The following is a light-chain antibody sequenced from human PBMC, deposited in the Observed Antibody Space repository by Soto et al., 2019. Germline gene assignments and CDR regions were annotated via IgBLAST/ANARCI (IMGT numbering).Light chain of an antibody. CDR3: AAWDDSLNVL. CDR1: SSNIGSNT. Sequence: QAVVTQPPSVSGTPGQGVTISCSGSSSNIGSNTVNWYQQFPGTAPKLLIYSDSQRPSGVPDRFSGSKYGTSASLAITGLQSEDEADYYCAAWDDSLNVLFGGGTKLTVL. J-gene: IGLJ2*01. CDR2: SDS. V-gene: IGLV1-44*01.